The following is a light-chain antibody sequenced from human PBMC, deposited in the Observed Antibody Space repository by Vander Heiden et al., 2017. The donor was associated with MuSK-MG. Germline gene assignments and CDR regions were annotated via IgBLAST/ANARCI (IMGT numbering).Light chain of an antibody. V-gene: IGKV3-11*01. CDR2: DAS. J-gene: IGKJ5*01. CDR3: QQRLNWPPFDT. Sequence: EIVLTQSPVTLSLSPGESATLSCRASQSVGSYLAWYQQKPGQAPRLLMYDASNRATGIPARFSGSGAGTDFTLTINSLEPEDFAVYYCQQRLNWPPFDTFGQGTRLEIK. CDR1: QSVGSY.